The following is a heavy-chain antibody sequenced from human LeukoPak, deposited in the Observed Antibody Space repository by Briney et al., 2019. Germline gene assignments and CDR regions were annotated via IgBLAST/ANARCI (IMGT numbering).Heavy chain of an antibody. D-gene: IGHD5-18*01. Sequence: SETLSLTCTVSGGSNSSYYWSWIRQPPGKGLEWIGYIYYSGSTNYNPSLKSRVTISVDTSKNQFSLKLSSVTAADTAVYYCARDLGDTAMADYWGQGTLVTVSS. CDR3: ARDLGDTAMADY. CDR1: GGSNSSYY. J-gene: IGHJ4*02. V-gene: IGHV4-59*12. CDR2: IYYSGST.